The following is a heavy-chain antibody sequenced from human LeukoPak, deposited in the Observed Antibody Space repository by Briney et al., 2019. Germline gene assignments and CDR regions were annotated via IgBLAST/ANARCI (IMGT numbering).Heavy chain of an antibody. D-gene: IGHD1-26*01. CDR3: ARDLVGATSAEYFQH. CDR2: ISYDGSNK. Sequence: PGGSLRLSCAASGFTFSSYAMHWVRQAPGKGLEWVAVISYDGSNKYYADSVKGRFTISRDNSKNTLYLQMNSLRAEDTAVYYCARDLVGATSAEYFQHWGQGTLVTVSS. V-gene: IGHV3-30*04. CDR1: GFTFSSYA. J-gene: IGHJ1*01.